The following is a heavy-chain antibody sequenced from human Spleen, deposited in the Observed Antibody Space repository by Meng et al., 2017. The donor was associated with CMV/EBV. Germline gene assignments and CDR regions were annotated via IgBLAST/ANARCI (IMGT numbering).Heavy chain of an antibody. V-gene: IGHV4-34*01. Sequence: QVQLQQWGAGLLKPSETLSLTWAVYGGSFSGYYWSWIRQPPGKGLEWIGEINHSGSTNYNPSLKSRVTISVDTSKNQFSLKLSSVTAADTAVYYCARGGVAGLDYWGQGTLVTVSS. D-gene: IGHD6-19*01. CDR1: GGSFSGYY. CDR2: INHSGST. CDR3: ARGGVAGLDY. J-gene: IGHJ4*02.